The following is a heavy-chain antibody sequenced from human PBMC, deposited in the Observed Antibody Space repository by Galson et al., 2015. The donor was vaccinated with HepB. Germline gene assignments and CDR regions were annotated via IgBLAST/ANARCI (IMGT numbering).Heavy chain of an antibody. V-gene: IGHV3-48*01. J-gene: IGHJ4*02. CDR1: GFTFSSYS. CDR3: ARDPHYFINSGYGKFDY. CDR2: ISSSSSTI. D-gene: IGHD5-12*01. Sequence: SLRLSCAASGFTFSSYSMNWVRQAPGKGLEWVSYISSSSSTIYYADSVKGRFTISRDNAKNSLYLQMNSLRAEDTAVYYCARDPHYFINSGYGKFDYWGQGTLVTVSS.